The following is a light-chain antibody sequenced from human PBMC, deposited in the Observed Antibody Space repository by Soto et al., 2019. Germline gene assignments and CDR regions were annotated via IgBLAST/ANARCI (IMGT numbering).Light chain of an antibody. Sequence: QSVLTQPASVSGSPGQSITISCTGTSSDIGGYNYVSWFQQHPGKAPKLMISDVSNRPSGVSNRFSGSKSGNTASLTISGLQAEDEADYYCSSYTSGSTFYVFGTGTKVT. V-gene: IGLV2-14*01. J-gene: IGLJ1*01. CDR2: DVS. CDR1: SSDIGGYNY. CDR3: SSYTSGSTFYV.